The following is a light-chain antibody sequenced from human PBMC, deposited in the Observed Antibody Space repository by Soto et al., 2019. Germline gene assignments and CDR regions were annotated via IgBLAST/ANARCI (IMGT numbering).Light chain of an antibody. CDR1: QSISSL. CDR2: ASS. V-gene: IGKV1-39*01. CDR3: QQANSFPLT. Sequence: DIQMTQSPSSLSASVGDRVTITCRASQSISSLLNWYQQKPGKAPKLLIYASSSLQSGVPSRFSGSGSDTDFTLTVSSLQPEDFATYYCQQANSFPLTFGGGTKVEIK. J-gene: IGKJ4*01.